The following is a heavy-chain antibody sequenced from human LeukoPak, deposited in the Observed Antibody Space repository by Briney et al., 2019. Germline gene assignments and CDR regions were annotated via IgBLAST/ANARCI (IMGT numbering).Heavy chain of an antibody. Sequence: QPGRSLRLSCAASGFTFSSYGMHWVRQAPGKGLEWVAGLTGTGGSAYYADSVKGQFTISRDNSKNTLYLQMNSLRAEDTAVYYCAKGHRISWSYYFDYWGQGTLVTVSS. J-gene: IGHJ4*02. CDR3: AKGHRISWSYYFDY. CDR1: GFTFSSYG. D-gene: IGHD6-13*01. CDR2: LTGTGGSA. V-gene: IGHV3-23*01.